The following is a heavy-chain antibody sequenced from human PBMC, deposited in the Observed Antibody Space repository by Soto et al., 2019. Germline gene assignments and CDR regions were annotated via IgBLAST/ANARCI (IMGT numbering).Heavy chain of an antibody. CDR3: ARGSRVYGMDV. Sequence: PSETLSLTCSVSGDSVTSGNYHWNWFRQPPGKGLEWIGYIYYSGSPNYNPSLKSRVTISVDTSKNQFSLKLNSVTAADTAVYYCARGSRVYGMDVWGQGTTVTVSS. J-gene: IGHJ6*02. V-gene: IGHV4-61*01. CDR1: GDSVTSGNYH. CDR2: IYYSGSP.